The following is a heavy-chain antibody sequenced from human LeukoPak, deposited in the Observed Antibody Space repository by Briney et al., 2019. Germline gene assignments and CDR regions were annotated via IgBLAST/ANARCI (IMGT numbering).Heavy chain of an antibody. V-gene: IGHV3-23*01. CDR2: ISGSGGST. CDR1: GFTFSSYA. J-gene: IGHJ4*02. Sequence: GGSLGLSCAASGFTFSSYAMSWVRQAPGKGLEWVSAISGSGGSTYYADSVKGRFTNSRDNSKNTLYLQMNSLRAEDTAVYYCAKDLLAAAGGPLDYWGQGTLVTVSS. CDR3: AKDLLAAAGGPLDY. D-gene: IGHD6-13*01.